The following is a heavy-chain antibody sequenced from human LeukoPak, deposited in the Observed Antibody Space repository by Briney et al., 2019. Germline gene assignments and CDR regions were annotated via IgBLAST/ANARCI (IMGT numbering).Heavy chain of an antibody. Sequence: GGSLRLSCVASGFPFSSYWMTWVRQAPGKGLEWVANIKQDGSKKSYVDSVKGRFTISRDNARNSLYLQIYSLRAEDTAVYYCARSSYSSSSSVWGQGTMVTVSS. CDR2: IKQDGSKK. CDR1: GFPFSSYW. V-gene: IGHV3-7*03. D-gene: IGHD6-6*01. J-gene: IGHJ3*01. CDR3: ARSSYSSSSSV.